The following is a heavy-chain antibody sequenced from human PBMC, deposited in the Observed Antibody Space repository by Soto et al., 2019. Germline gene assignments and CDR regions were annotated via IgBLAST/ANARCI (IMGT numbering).Heavy chain of an antibody. CDR3: ARAYEGDYFDY. CDR1: GFTFSSYA. V-gene: IGHV3-30-3*01. Sequence: QVQLVESGGGVVQPGRSLRLSCAASGFTFSSYAMHWVRQAPGKGLEWVAVISYDGSNEYYADSVKGRFTISRDNSKNTLYLQMNSLRAEDTAVYYCARAYEGDYFDYSGQGTLVTVSS. J-gene: IGHJ4*02. D-gene: IGHD3-16*01. CDR2: ISYDGSNE.